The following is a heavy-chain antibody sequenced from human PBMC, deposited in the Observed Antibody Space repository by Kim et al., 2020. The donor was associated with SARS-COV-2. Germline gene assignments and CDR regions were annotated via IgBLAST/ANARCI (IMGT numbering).Heavy chain of an antibody. D-gene: IGHD3-22*01. J-gene: IGHJ3*02. CDR1: GGTFSSYA. CDR3: ARDPPRITMIVVVKGEGDAFDI. CDR2: IIPILGIA. Sequence: SVKVSCKASGGTFSSYAISWVRQAPGQGLEWMGRIIPILGIANYAQKFQGRVTITADKSTSTAYMELSSLRSEDTAVYYCARDPPRITMIVVVKGEGDAFDIWGQGTMVTVSS. V-gene: IGHV1-69*04.